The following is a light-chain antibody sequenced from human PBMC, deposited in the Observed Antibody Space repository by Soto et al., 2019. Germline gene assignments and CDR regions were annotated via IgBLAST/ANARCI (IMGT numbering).Light chain of an antibody. CDR2: DAS. J-gene: IGKJ4*01. V-gene: IGKV3-20*01. CDR3: QQYGSSPLT. Sequence: EIVLTQSPGTLSLSPGERATLSCRASQSVGSNYLVWYQQKPGQAPRFLIYDASTRATGIPDRFSGSGSGTEFTLTISRLEPEDFAVYYCQQYGSSPLTFVGGTKVEIK. CDR1: QSVGSNY.